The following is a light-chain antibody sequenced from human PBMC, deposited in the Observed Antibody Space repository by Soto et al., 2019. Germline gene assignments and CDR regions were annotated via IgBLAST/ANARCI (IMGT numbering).Light chain of an antibody. CDR3: ASLTTTSFV. CDR2: ASS. V-gene: IGLV2-14*01. CDR1: SSDVGSYNY. J-gene: IGLJ1*01. Sequence: HSVLTQPASVSGSPGQSITISCTGTSSDVGSYNYVSWYQQHPGKTPRLMIYASSTRPSGGSHRVSGSRSGNTDYLTISGLKAEDEADYYCASLTTTSFVFGTGTKLTVL.